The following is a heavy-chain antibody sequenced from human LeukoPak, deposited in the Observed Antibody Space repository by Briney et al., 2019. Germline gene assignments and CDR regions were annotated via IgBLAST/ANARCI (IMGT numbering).Heavy chain of an antibody. J-gene: IGHJ6*03. CDR1: GGSFSGYY. Sequence: SETLSLTCAVYGGSFSGYYWSWIRQPPGKGLEWIGEINHSGSTNYNPSLKSRVTISVDTSKNQFSLKLSSVTAADTAVYYCASHYCSSTSCYTEHSYYYMDVWGKGTTVTVSS. V-gene: IGHV4-34*01. D-gene: IGHD2-2*02. CDR2: INHSGST. CDR3: ASHYCSSTSCYTEHSYYYMDV.